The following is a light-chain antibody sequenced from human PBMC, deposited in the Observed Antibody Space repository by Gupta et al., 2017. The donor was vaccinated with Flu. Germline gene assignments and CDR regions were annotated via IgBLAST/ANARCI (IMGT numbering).Light chain of an antibody. Sequence: IEMTQSPSSLSASIGDRVIITCRASQAISHDLAWYQKKGGEAPKLLIYAASTLQSGVPSRFSGSESGAEFTLTISSLQPEDVATYYCRQDYNSPWTFGQGTKVDIK. J-gene: IGKJ1*01. CDR1: QAISHD. V-gene: IGKV1-6*01. CDR3: RQDYNSPWT. CDR2: AAS.